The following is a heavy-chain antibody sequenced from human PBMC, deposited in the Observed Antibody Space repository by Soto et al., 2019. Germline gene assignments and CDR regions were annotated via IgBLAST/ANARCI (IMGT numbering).Heavy chain of an antibody. CDR2: IYYSGST. V-gene: IGHV4-39*01. Sequence: ETLSLTCTVSGGSISSYYWSWIRQPPGKGLEWIGSIYYSGSTYYNPSLKSRVTISVDTSKNQFSLKLSSVTAADTAVYYCARHTPAISISDHWGQGTLVTVSS. CDR3: ARHTPAISISDH. D-gene: IGHD2-15*01. J-gene: IGHJ4*02. CDR1: GGSISSYY.